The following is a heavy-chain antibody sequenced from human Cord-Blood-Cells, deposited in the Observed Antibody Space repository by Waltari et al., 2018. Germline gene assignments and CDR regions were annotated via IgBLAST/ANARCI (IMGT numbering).Heavy chain of an antibody. V-gene: IGHV4-39*01. CDR2: IYYSESH. Sequence: QLQLQESGPGLVKPSETLSLTCTVSGGSISSSSYYWGWIRQPPGKGLEWIGSIYYSESHSYHPSPKSRVAISVDTSKNQFSLKLSSVTAADTAVYYCARHEPPYIYGSGSYYNGDYWGQGTLVTVSS. CDR1: GGSISSSSYY. J-gene: IGHJ4*02. D-gene: IGHD3-10*01. CDR3: ARHEPPYIYGSGSYYNGDY.